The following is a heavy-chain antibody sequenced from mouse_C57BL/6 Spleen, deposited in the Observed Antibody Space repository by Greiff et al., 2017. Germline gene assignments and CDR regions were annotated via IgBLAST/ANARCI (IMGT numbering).Heavy chain of an antibody. CDR3: ARHYYGSSSWSAY. V-gene: IGHV5-6*01. J-gene: IGHJ3*01. CDR2: ISSGGSYT. D-gene: IGHD1-1*01. CDR1: GFTFSSYG. Sequence: EVMLVESGGDLVKPGGSLKLSCAASGFTFSSYGMSWVRQTPDKRLEWVATISSGGSYTYYPDSVKGRFTISRDNAKNTLYLQMSSLKSEDTAMYYCARHYYGSSSWSAYWGQGTLVTVSA.